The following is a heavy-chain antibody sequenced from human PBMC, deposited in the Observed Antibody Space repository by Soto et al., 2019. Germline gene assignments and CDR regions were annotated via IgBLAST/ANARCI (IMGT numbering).Heavy chain of an antibody. V-gene: IGHV1-18*01. Sequence: ASVKVSCKASGYIFIGFGISWVRQAPGQGLEWMGWISAYNGNAKYAQKLQGRVTMTTDTSTSTAYMELRSLRSDDTAVYYCARDLDGSGSYYTDYWGQGTMVTVYS. CDR1: GYIFIGFG. CDR3: ARDLDGSGSYYTDY. CDR2: ISAYNGNA. D-gene: IGHD3-10*01. J-gene: IGHJ4*02.